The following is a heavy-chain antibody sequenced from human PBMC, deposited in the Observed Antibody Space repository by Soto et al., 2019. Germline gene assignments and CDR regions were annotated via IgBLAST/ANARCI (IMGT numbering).Heavy chain of an antibody. CDR2: IWYDGSNK. CDR1: GFTFSSYG. V-gene: IGHV3-33*01. Sequence: GGSLRLSCAASGFTFSSYGMHWVRQAPGKGLEWVAVIWYDGSNKYYADSVKGRFTISRDNSKNTLYLQMNSLRAEDTAVYYCASQLLSYYYGMDVWGQGTTVTVSS. CDR3: ASQLLSYYYGMDV. D-gene: IGHD2-2*01. J-gene: IGHJ6*02.